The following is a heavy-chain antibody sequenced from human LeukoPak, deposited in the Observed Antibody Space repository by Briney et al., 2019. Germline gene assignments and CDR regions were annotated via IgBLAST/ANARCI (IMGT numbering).Heavy chain of an antibody. CDR1: GGSTSSGGYY. CDR2: ISYSGST. J-gene: IGHJ6*02. D-gene: IGHD4-17*01. Sequence: SQTLSLTCTVSGGSTSSGGYYWSWIRQHPGKGLEWIAYISYSGSTYHNPSLRSRVTISLDTSKNEFSLKLSSVTAADTAVYYCARDHTLDYGDYYYGLDVWGQGTTVTVSS. V-gene: IGHV4-31*03. CDR3: ARDHTLDYGDYYYGLDV.